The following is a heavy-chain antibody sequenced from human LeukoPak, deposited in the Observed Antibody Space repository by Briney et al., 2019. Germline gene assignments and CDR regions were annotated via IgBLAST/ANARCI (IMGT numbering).Heavy chain of an antibody. CDR1: GFTVSSNY. Sequence: GGSLRLSCAASGFTVSSNYMSWVRQAXXXXXEXVSVIYSGGSTYYADSVKGRFTISRDNSKNTLYLQMNSLRAEDTAVYYCARGAKYSSSWYGDYWGQGTLVTVSS. V-gene: IGHV3-53*01. CDR3: ARGAKYSSSWYGDY. CDR2: IYSGGST. D-gene: IGHD6-13*01. J-gene: IGHJ4*02.